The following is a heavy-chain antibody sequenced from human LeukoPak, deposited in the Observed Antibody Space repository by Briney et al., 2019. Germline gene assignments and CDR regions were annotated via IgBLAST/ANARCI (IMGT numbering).Heavy chain of an antibody. Sequence: GGSLRLSCAASGFTFSSYAMSWVRQAPGKGLEWVSAISGSGGSTYYADSVKGRFTISRDNSKNTLYLQMNSLRAEDTAVYYCAEGGLRSSGWYGDYWGQGTLVTVSS. CDR3: AEGGLRSSGWYGDY. J-gene: IGHJ4*02. V-gene: IGHV3-23*01. CDR2: ISGSGGST. D-gene: IGHD6-19*01. CDR1: GFTFSSYA.